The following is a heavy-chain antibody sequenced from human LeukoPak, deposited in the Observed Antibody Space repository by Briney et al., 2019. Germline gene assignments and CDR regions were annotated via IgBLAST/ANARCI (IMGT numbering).Heavy chain of an antibody. Sequence: SVKVSCKASGGTFSSYAISWVRRAPGQGLEWMGRIIPIFGTANYAQKFQGRVTITTDESTSTAYMELSSLRSEDTAVYYCARGRGWLQFYYFDYWGQGTLVTVSS. D-gene: IGHD5-24*01. V-gene: IGHV1-69*05. CDR2: IIPIFGTA. CDR3: ARGRGWLQFYYFDY. CDR1: GGTFSSYA. J-gene: IGHJ4*02.